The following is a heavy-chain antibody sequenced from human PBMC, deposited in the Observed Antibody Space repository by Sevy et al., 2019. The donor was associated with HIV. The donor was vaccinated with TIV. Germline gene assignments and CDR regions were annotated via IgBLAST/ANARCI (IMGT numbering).Heavy chain of an antibody. J-gene: IGHJ3*01. D-gene: IGHD3-22*01. V-gene: IGHV3-23*01. CDR2: ISGPGLST. CDR3: AKALNPALESMIEVVLRTLKGFDV. Sequence: GESLKISCAASGFTFNTHAMTWVRQAPGKGLEWVSVISGPGLSTYYADSVKGRFTISRDNSKNTLYLQMKSLRADDTATYYCAKALNPALESMIEVVLRTLKGFDVWGQGTMVTVSS. CDR1: GFTFNTHA.